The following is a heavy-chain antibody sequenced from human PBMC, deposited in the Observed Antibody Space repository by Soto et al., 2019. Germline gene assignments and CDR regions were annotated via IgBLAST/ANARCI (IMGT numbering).Heavy chain of an antibody. D-gene: IGHD6-6*01. CDR2: IYYSGST. CDR1: GGSISSCDYY. J-gene: IGHJ6*02. Sequence: SETLSLTCTVSGGSISSCDYYWSWIRQPPGKGLEWIGYIYYSGSTYYNPSLKSRVTISVDTSKNQFSLKLSSVTAADTAVYYCARDRIAARLSYYYGMDVWGQGTTVTVSS. V-gene: IGHV4-30-4*01. CDR3: ARDRIAARLSYYYGMDV.